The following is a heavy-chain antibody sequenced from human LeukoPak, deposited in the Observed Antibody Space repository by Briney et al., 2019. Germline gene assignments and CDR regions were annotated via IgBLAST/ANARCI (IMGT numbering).Heavy chain of an antibody. J-gene: IGHJ6*02. CDR2: ISYDGSNK. D-gene: IGHD6-13*01. V-gene: IGHV3-30*18. CDR3: AKKPYAPYSSSWHRSDYYYYYGMDV. CDR1: GFTFSSYG. Sequence: GGSLRLSCAASGFTFSSYGIHWVRQAPGKGLEWVAVISYDGSNKYYADSVKGRFTISRDNSKNTLYLQMNSLRAEDTAVYYCAKKPYAPYSSSWHRSDYYYYYGMDVWGQGTTVTVSS.